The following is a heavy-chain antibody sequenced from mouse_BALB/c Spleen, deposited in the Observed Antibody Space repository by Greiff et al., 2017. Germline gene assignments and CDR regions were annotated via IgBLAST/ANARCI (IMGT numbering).Heavy chain of an antibody. Sequence: DVKLVESGGGLVKPGGSLKLSCAASGFTFSSYAMSWVRQTPEKRLEWVASISSGGSTYYPDSVKGRFTISRDNARNILYLQMSSLRSEDTAMYYCASEIYYDYDVLAWFAYWGQGTLVTVSA. CDR2: ISSGGST. CDR3: ASEIYYDYDVLAWFAY. V-gene: IGHV5-6-5*01. J-gene: IGHJ3*01. CDR1: GFTFSSYA. D-gene: IGHD2-4*01.